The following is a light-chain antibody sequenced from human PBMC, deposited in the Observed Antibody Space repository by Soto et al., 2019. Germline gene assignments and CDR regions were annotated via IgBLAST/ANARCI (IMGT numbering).Light chain of an antibody. CDR2: GAT. CDR3: QHYGTSPT. Sequence: ESVLIQRPGSVALAPGVGLGRCCMASHSVTSGYLVSYQQKPGQAPRLLIYGATRRATGIPDRFSASGSGPDFTLTISSLEPEDFAVHYCQHYGTSPTLGQGTRLEI. CDR1: HSVTSGY. V-gene: IGKV3-20*01. J-gene: IGKJ5*01.